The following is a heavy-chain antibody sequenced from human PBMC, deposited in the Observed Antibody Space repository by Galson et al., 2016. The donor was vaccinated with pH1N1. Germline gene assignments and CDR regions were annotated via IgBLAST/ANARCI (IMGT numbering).Heavy chain of an antibody. J-gene: IGHJ4*02. CDR1: GYTSIDYP. Sequence: SVKVSCKASGYTSIDYPMHWVRQAPGQGLEWMGWIHTGTGDTRYSPKFQGRVTLTRATSATTTYLELRGLGFQDTAVFYCATNAFDCWGQGTLVTVSP. CDR2: IHTGTGDT. V-gene: IGHV1-3*04. CDR3: ATNAFDC.